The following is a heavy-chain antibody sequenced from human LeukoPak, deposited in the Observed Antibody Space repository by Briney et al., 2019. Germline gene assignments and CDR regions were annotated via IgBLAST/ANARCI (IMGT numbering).Heavy chain of an antibody. CDR2: IYYSGST. Sequence: SETLSLTGTVSGGSISGYYWSWIRQPPGKGLEWIGYIYYSGSTNYNPSLKSRVTMSVDMSKNQFSLKLSSVTAADTAVYYCARHLVGATGTGPFDYWGQGTLVTVSS. J-gene: IGHJ4*02. CDR3: ARHLVGATGTGPFDY. CDR1: GGSISGYY. V-gene: IGHV4-59*08. D-gene: IGHD1-26*01.